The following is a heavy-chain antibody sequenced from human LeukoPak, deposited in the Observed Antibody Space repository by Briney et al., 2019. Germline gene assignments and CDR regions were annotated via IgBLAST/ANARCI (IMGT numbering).Heavy chain of an antibody. D-gene: IGHD5-24*01. CDR1: GFTFSSYG. J-gene: IGHJ4*02. Sequence: GGSLRLSCAASGFTFSSYGMHWVRQAPGKGLEWVAVIWYDGSNKYYADSVKGRFAISRDNSKNSLYLQMHSLRAEDTAVYYCAACGDGYNYFDYWGQGILVTVSS. CDR3: AACGDGYNYFDY. CDR2: IWYDGSNK. V-gene: IGHV3-33*01.